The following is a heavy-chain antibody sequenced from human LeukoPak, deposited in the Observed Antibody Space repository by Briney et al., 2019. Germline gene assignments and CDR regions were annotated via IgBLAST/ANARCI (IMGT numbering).Heavy chain of an antibody. Sequence: GGSLRLSCVASGFSFSDHYMEWVRQAPGKGLEWVGRARNRANSYTTEFAASVKGRFTISRDDSKNSLYLQMNSLKTEDTAVYYCAGGQVGATDYWGQGTLVTVSS. CDR1: GFSFSDHY. D-gene: IGHD1-26*01. J-gene: IGHJ4*02. CDR2: ARNRANSYTT. V-gene: IGHV3-72*01. CDR3: AGGQVGATDY.